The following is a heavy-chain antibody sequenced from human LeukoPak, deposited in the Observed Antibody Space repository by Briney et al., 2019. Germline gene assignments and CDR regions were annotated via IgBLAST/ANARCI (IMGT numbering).Heavy chain of an antibody. D-gene: IGHD6-13*01. CDR1: GFTFSSYG. V-gene: IGHV3-23*01. CDR3: ARDQGVSSWYEDPFDY. Sequence: PGGSLRLSCAASGFTFSSYGMSWVRQAPGKGLEWVSAISGSGGSTYYADSVKGRFTISRDNSKNTLYLQMNSLRAEDTAVYYCARDQGVSSWYEDPFDYWGQGTLVTVSS. CDR2: ISGSGGST. J-gene: IGHJ4*02.